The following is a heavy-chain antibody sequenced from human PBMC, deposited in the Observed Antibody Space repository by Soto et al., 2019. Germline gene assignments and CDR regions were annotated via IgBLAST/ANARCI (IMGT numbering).Heavy chain of an antibody. Sequence: ASVKVSCKASGYTFTGYYTHWVRQAPGQGLEWMGWINPNSGGTNYAQKFQGWVTMTRDTSISTAYMELSRLRSDDTAVYYCARDRDMGYCTNGVCRTAYYFDYWGQGTLVTVSS. CDR1: GYTFTGYY. J-gene: IGHJ4*02. V-gene: IGHV1-2*04. CDR2: INPNSGGT. D-gene: IGHD2-8*01. CDR3: ARDRDMGYCTNGVCRTAYYFDY.